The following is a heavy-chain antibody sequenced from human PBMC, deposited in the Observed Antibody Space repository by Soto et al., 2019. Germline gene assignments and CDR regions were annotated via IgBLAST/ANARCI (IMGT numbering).Heavy chain of an antibody. CDR2: IWYDGSDK. Sequence: GSLRLSCAASGFTFRSYGMHWVRQAPGKGLEWVAVIWYDGSDKYYADSVKGRFTISRDNSKNTLYLQMNSLRAEDTAVYYFARDLSSGGTYAFDVWGQGIMVTVSS. D-gene: IGHD2-15*01. CDR3: ARDLSSGGTYAFDV. CDR1: GFTFRSYG. J-gene: IGHJ3*01. V-gene: IGHV3-33*01.